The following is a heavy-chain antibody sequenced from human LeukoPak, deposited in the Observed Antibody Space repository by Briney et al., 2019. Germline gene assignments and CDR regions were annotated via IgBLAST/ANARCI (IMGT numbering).Heavy chain of an antibody. CDR2: INHSGST. CDR3: ARGVLDDY. V-gene: IGHV4-34*01. Sequence: SETLSLTCAVYGGSFSGYYWSWIRQPPGKGLEWIGEINHSGSTNYNPSLKSRVTISVDTSKNQFSLKLSSVTAADTAVYYCARGVLDDYWGQGTLVTASS. J-gene: IGHJ4*02. CDR1: GGSFSGYY. D-gene: IGHD3-16*01.